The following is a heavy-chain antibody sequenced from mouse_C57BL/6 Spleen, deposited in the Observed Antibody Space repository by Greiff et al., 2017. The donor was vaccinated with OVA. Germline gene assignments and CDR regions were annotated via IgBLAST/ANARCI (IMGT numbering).Heavy chain of an antibody. Sequence: EVQLVESGGDLVKPGGSLKLSCAASGFTFSSYGMSWVRQTPDKRLEWVATISSGGSYTYYPDSVKGRFTISRDNAKNTLYLQMSSLKSEDTAMYYCARDLLWGGQGTSVTVSS. D-gene: IGHD2-1*01. CDR3: ARDLLW. CDR2: ISSGGSYT. V-gene: IGHV5-6*01. CDR1: GFTFSSYG. J-gene: IGHJ4*01.